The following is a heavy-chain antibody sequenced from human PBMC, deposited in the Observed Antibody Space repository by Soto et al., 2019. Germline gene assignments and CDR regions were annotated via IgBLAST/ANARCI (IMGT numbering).Heavy chain of an antibody. D-gene: IGHD2-8*01. CDR3: AKNGQPPYYYYGMDV. CDR1: GYTSSRYG. Sequence: GASVKVSCKASGYTSSRYGISWVRQAPGQGLEWMGWVSGYNGDTKYAQKVQGRVTMTVDTSTYTAYMELRSLTSDDTAKYYCAKNGQPPYYYYGMDVWGQGTTVTVSS. CDR2: VSGYNGDT. V-gene: IGHV1-18*01. J-gene: IGHJ6*02.